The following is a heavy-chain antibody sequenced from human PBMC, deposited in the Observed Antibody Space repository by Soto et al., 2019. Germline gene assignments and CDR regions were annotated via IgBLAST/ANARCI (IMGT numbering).Heavy chain of an antibody. D-gene: IGHD3-3*01. Sequence: QVQLVQSGAEVKKPGSSVKVSCKASGGTFSSYAISWVRQAPGQGLEWMGGIIPIFGTANYAQKFQGRVTITADESTSTAYMELSSLRSEDTAVYYCARDVFYYDFWSGLNCYFDLWGRGTLVTVSS. V-gene: IGHV1-69*01. CDR2: IIPIFGTA. J-gene: IGHJ2*01. CDR1: GGTFSSYA. CDR3: ARDVFYYDFWSGLNCYFDL.